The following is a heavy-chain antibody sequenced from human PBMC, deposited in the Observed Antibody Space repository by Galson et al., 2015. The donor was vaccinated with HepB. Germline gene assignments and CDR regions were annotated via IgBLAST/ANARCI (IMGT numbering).Heavy chain of an antibody. D-gene: IGHD6-13*01. Sequence: SLRLSCAASGFTFSNYDMNWVRQAPGKGLEWVSAIDSSATNVYYSDSVRGRFTISRDNSKNTLYLQMNSLRAEDTAVYYCAKESGLISSWDYLDNWGQGTLVTVSS. V-gene: IGHV3-23*01. CDR1: GFTFSNYD. CDR3: AKESGLISSWDYLDN. CDR2: IDSSATNV. J-gene: IGHJ4*02.